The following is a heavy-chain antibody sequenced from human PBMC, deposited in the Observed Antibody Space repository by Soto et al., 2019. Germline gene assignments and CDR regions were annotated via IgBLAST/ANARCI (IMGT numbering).Heavy chain of an antibody. J-gene: IGHJ3*02. CDR2: IYYSGST. CDR1: GDYITSHY. D-gene: IGHD3-10*01. Sequence: SETLSLTCTVSGDYITSHYWHWIRQPPGKGLEWIGYIYYSGSTNYNPSLKSRVTISVDTSKNQFSLKLSSVTAADAAVYYCARVWGGAFDIWGQGTMVTVSS. CDR3: ARVWGGAFDI. V-gene: IGHV4-59*11.